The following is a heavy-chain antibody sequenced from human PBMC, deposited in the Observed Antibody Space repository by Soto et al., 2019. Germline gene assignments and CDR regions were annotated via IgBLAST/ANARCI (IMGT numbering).Heavy chain of an antibody. V-gene: IGHV3-15*01. J-gene: IGHJ4*02. CDR2: IKSKTNGGTT. Sequence: GGSLRLSCAASGFTFSNAWMSWVRQAPGKGLEWVGRIKSKTNGGTTDYAAPVKGRFTISRDDSKNTLYLQMNSLKNEDTAVYYCTTDLLVLRYFDWLDYWGQGTLVTVSS. D-gene: IGHD3-9*01. CDR3: TTDLLVLRYFDWLDY. CDR1: GFTFSNAW.